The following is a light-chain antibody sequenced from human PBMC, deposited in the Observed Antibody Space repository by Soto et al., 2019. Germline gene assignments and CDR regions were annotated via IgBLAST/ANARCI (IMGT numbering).Light chain of an antibody. Sequence: QSALTQPASVSGSPGQSITISCTGTSSDVGNYNYVSWYQQHPGKAPKLMIYEVSNRPSGVSNRFSGSKSGNTASLTISGLQAEDEADYYCSADTGSSTLYVFGTGTKVTVL. V-gene: IGLV2-14*01. J-gene: IGLJ1*01. CDR1: SSDVGNYNY. CDR2: EVS. CDR3: SADTGSSTLYV.